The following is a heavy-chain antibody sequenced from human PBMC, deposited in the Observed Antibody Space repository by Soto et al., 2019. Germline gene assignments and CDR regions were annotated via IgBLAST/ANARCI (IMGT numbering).Heavy chain of an antibody. J-gene: IGHJ4*02. CDR1: GGSISSSDYY. Sequence: PLSLPGTVSGGSISSSDYYRTWIRQPPGKGLEWIGYIDYSGSTYYNPSLKSRVIISVDTSKKQFYLTLTSMTAADTAVYYCARELTGYRYGPGEVYWGQGTLVT. V-gene: IGHV4-30-4*01. CDR3: ARELTGYRYGPGEVY. CDR2: IDYSGST. D-gene: IGHD5-18*01.